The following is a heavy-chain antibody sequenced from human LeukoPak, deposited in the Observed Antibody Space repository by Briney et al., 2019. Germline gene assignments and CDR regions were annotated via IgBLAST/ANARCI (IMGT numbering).Heavy chain of an antibody. CDR2: ISANGGGT. CDR3: AKEFQWQQLATAAGY. Sequence: GGSLRLSCAASGFTFSAYAMSWVRQAPGKGLEWVSTISANGGGTYYADSVKGRFTISRDNSKNTLYLQMNSLRAEDTAVYNCAKEFQWQQLATAAGYWGQGTLVTVSS. D-gene: IGHD6-13*01. CDR1: GFTFSAYA. J-gene: IGHJ4*02. V-gene: IGHV3-23*01.